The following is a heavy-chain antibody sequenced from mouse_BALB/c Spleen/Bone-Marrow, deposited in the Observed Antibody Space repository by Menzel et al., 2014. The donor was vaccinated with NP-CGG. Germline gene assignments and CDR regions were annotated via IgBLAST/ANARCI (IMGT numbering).Heavy chain of an antibody. Sequence: SGPELVKPGASVKISCKASGYTFTDYYINWVKQKPGQGLEWIGWIYPGSGYTKFNERFKGKATLTVDTSSSTAYMQLSSLTSEDTAVYFCARILYWYFDVWGAGTTVTVSS. CDR3: ARILYWYFDV. CDR2: IYPGSGYT. V-gene: IGHV1-84*02. CDR1: GYTFTDYY. J-gene: IGHJ1*01.